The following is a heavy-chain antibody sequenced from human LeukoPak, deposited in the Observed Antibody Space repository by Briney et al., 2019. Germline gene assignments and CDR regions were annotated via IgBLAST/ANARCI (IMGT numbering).Heavy chain of an antibody. CDR3: ARAPRVRGGYFDY. D-gene: IGHD3-10*01. CDR1: GYTFTSYG. J-gene: IGHJ4*02. Sequence: GASVKVSCKASGYTFTSYGIIWVRQATGQGLEWMERIIPILGIANYAQKFQGRVTITADKSTSTAYMELSSLRSEDTAVYYCARAPRVRGGYFDYWGQGTLVTVSS. V-gene: IGHV1-69*04. CDR2: IIPILGIA.